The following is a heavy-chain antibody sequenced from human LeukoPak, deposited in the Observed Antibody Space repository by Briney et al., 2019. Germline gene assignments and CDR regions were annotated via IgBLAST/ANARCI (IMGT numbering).Heavy chain of an antibody. CDR2: IKQDGSER. Sequence: PGGSLRLSCAASGFTFSSYWMTWVRQAPGKGLEWVANIKQDGSERYYVDSVKGRFTISRDNAKNSLYLQMNSLSADDTALYYCAKDCGGRCSVTREGAFDLWGQGTMVTVSS. J-gene: IGHJ3*01. V-gene: IGHV3-7*03. CDR1: GFTFSSYW. CDR3: AKDCGGRCSVTREGAFDL. D-gene: IGHD2-15*01.